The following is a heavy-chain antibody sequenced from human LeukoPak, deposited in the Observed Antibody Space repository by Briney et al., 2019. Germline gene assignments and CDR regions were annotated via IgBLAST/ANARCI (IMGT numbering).Heavy chain of an antibody. CDR1: GYTFTSYD. Sequence: ASVKVSCKASGYTFTSYDINWVRQAPGQGLEWMGWISAYNGNTNYAQKLQGRVTMTTDTSTSTAYMELRSLRSDDTAVYYCAREYYDISYYYYMDVWGKGTTVTVSS. CDR3: AREYYDISYYYYMDV. J-gene: IGHJ6*03. CDR2: ISAYNGNT. D-gene: IGHD3-9*01. V-gene: IGHV1-18*01.